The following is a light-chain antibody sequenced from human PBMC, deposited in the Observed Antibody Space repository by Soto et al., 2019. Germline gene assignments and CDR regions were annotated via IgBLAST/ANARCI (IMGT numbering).Light chain of an antibody. CDR3: CSYAGSNNLV. Sequence: QSALSQPPSASGSPGQSVTISCTGTSSDVGSYNYVSWYQQYPGKAPKLMIYEVTKRPSGVPDRFSGSKSGNTASRTVSGLQTEDEADYYCCSYAGSNNLVFGGGTKLTVL. CDR1: SSDVGSYNY. J-gene: IGLJ2*01. V-gene: IGLV2-8*01. CDR2: EVT.